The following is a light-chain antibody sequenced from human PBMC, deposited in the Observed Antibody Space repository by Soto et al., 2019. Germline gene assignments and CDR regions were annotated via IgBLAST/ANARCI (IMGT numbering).Light chain of an antibody. CDR3: QQYDNLPLT. Sequence: DIQLTQSPSSLSASVGDRATITCQASQAIITYLNWFQQKPGKAPKLLIYDASHLETGVPSRFSGSGSGTACTFTISRQQPEDVGTYYCQQYDNLPLTFGGGTKVEV. V-gene: IGKV1-33*01. CDR1: QAIITY. J-gene: IGKJ4*01. CDR2: DAS.